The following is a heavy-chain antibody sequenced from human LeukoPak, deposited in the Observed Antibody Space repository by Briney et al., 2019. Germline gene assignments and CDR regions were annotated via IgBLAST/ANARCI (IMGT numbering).Heavy chain of an antibody. V-gene: IGHV3-23*01. CDR2: ISGSGGST. D-gene: IGHD3-22*01. CDR3: AKDKGTYYYDSSGYYYP. Sequence: GGSLRLSRAASGFTFSSYAMGWVRQAPGKGLEWVSGISGSGGSTNYADSVKGRFTISRDNSKNTLYLQMNSLRAEDTAVYYCAKDKGTYYYDSSGYYYPWGQGTLVTVSS. CDR1: GFTFSSYA. J-gene: IGHJ5*02.